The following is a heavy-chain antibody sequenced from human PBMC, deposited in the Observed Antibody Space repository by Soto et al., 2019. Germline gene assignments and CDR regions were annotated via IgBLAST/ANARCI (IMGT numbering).Heavy chain of an antibody. D-gene: IGHD3-16*01. CDR1: GGPITTTTW. V-gene: IGHV4-4*02. CDR2: LHHDGTT. Sequence: QVQLQESGPGLVKPSETLSLTCAVSGGPITTTTWWAWVRLPPGKGLEWIGELHHDGTTNYNPSLDSRMTMSLDKSNNHTSLKLTSVTAADTATDYCATQTIAYAWGVWGRGTTVTVSS. CDR3: ATQTIAYAWGV. J-gene: IGHJ6*02.